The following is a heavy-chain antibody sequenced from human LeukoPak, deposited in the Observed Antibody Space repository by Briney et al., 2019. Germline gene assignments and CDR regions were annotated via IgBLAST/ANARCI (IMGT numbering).Heavy chain of an antibody. Sequence: TGGSLRLSCAASGSTFSSYVMHWVRQAPGKGLEWVAIISYDGSNEYYADSVKGRFTISRDNSKNTLYLQMNSLSPEDTAVYYCANVWGVVVAARFWGKGTTVSISS. CDR1: GSTFSSYV. J-gene: IGHJ6*04. CDR2: ISYDGSNE. CDR3: ANVWGVVVAARF. D-gene: IGHD2-15*01. V-gene: IGHV3-30*04.